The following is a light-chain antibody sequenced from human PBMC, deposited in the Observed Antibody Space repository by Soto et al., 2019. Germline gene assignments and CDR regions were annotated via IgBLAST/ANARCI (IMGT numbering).Light chain of an antibody. V-gene: IGKV1-9*01. Sequence: GDRVTITCRASQTITTWMAWYQQNPGKAPKLLIYAASTLQSGVPSRFSGSGSGTDFTLTISSLQPEDFATYYCQQVNGYPRDITFGGGTRVEIK. CDR3: QQVNGYPRDIT. CDR1: QTITTW. CDR2: AAS. J-gene: IGKJ4*01.